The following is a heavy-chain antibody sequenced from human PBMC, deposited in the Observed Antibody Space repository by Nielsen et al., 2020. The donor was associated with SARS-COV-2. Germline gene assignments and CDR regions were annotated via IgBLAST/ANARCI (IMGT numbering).Heavy chain of an antibody. D-gene: IGHD3-22*01. CDR1: GFTFSSYS. CDR2: ISSSSSTI. CDR3: ARDSPNYYDSSGLDP. V-gene: IGHV3-48*02. Sequence: ESLKISCAASGFTFSSYSMNWVRQAPGKGLEWVSYISSSSSTIYYADSVKGRFTISRDNAKNSLYLQMNSLRDEDTAVYYCARDSPNYYDSSGLDPWGQGTLVTVSS. J-gene: IGHJ5*02.